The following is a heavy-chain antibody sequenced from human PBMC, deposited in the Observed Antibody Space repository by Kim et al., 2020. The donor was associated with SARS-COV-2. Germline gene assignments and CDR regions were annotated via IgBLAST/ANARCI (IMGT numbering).Heavy chain of an antibody. D-gene: IGHD5-12*01. CDR3: SRDREMATIYFDY. CDR2: ISSSSTFT. CDR1: GFTFSAYS. J-gene: IGHJ4*02. V-gene: IGHV3-11*05. Sequence: GGSLRLSCAASGFTFSAYSMSWIRQAPGKGLEWVAYISSSSTFTNYADSVKGRFTISRDYAKNSLYLQMNSLSAEDTAVYYCSRDREMATIYFDYWGQGALVTVTS.